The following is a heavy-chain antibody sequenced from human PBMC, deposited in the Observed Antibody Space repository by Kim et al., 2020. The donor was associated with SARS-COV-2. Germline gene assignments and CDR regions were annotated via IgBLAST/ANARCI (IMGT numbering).Heavy chain of an antibody. J-gene: IGHJ6*02. Sequence: SVKVSCKASGGTFSSYAISWVRQAPGQGLEWMGGIIPIFGTANYAQKFQGRVTITADESTSTAYMELSSLRSEDTAVYYCARAPTYCSSTSCYDYYYYYGMDVWGQGTTVTVSS. D-gene: IGHD2-2*01. V-gene: IGHV1-69*13. CDR1: GGTFSSYA. CDR3: ARAPTYCSSTSCYDYYYYYGMDV. CDR2: IIPIFGTA.